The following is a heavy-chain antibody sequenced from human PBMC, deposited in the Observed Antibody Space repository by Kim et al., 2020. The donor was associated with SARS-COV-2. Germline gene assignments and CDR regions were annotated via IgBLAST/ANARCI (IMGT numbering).Heavy chain of an antibody. CDR3: ARGGCSSCYMNY. V-gene: IGHV4-59*01. CDR2: IYYSGST. D-gene: IGHD2-2*02. J-gene: IGHJ4*02. Sequence: SETLSLTCTVSGGSISSDYWSWIRQPPGKGLEWIGFIYYSGSTNYNPSLKSRVTISIDTSKNQFSLKLSSVTAADTAVYYCARGGCSSCYMNYWGQGTLVTVSS. CDR1: GGSISSDY.